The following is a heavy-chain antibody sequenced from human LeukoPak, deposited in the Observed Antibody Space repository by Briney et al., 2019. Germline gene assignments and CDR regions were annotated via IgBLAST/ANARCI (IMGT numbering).Heavy chain of an antibody. CDR2: INEGGSQG. J-gene: IGHJ4*02. V-gene: IGHV3-7*01. D-gene: IGHD3-16*02. Sequence: GGSLRHSCAAPGHTFSRHWMMGVRQAPGKGRERVANINEGGSQGYYVDSAKGRFTISRDNTTNSLYLQMNCLRAEHTAVYYCAIDIPRAASYLDYWGEGTLVSVYS. CDR1: GHTFSRHW. CDR3: AIDIPRAASYLDY.